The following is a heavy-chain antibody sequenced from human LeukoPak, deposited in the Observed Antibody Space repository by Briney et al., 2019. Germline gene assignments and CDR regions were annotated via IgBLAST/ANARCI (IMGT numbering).Heavy chain of an antibody. CDR1: GGSISEGNHF. J-gene: IGHJ1*01. V-gene: IGHV4-4*07. CDR3: ARGRRWATVTTSGEGAGYFQH. CDR2: IYASGTT. D-gene: IGHD4-17*01. Sequence: SETLSLTCTVSGGSISEGNHFWTWIRQPAGKGLEWIGRIYASGTTNYNPSLKSRVTMSVDTSKNQFSLKVNSVTAADTAVYYCARGRRWATVTTSGEGAGYFQHWGQGTLVTVSS.